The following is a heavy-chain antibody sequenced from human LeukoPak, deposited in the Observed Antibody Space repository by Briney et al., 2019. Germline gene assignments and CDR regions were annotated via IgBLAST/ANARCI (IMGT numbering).Heavy chain of an antibody. CDR3: ARHGTGYSSSWYYFDY. J-gene: IGHJ4*02. V-gene: IGHV4-39*01. D-gene: IGHD6-13*01. Sequence: SETLSLTCTVSGGSISSNSYYWGWIRQPPGKGLEWIGSIYYSGSTYYNPSLKSRVTISVDTSKKQFSLKLSSVTAADTAVYYCARHGTGYSSSWYYFDYWGQGTLVTVSS. CDR2: IYYSGST. CDR1: GGSISSNSYY.